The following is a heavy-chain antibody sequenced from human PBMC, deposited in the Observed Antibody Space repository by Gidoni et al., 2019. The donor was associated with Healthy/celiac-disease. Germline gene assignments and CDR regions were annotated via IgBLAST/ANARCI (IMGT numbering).Heavy chain of an antibody. CDR2: INHSGST. Sequence: QVQLQQWGAGLLKPSEPLSLTCAVYGGSFSGYYWSWIRQPPGKGLEWIGEINHSGSTNYNPSLKSRVTRSVDTSKNQFSLKLSSVTAADTAVYYCARGGRLRYLDYWGQGTLVTVSS. CDR3: ARGGRLRYLDY. J-gene: IGHJ4*02. CDR1: GGSFSGYY. D-gene: IGHD5-12*01. V-gene: IGHV4-34*01.